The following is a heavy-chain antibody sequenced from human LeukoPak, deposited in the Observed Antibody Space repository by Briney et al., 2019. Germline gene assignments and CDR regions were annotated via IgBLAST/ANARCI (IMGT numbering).Heavy chain of an antibody. V-gene: IGHV1-69*02. J-gene: IGHJ5*02. D-gene: IGHD3-3*01. Sequence: SVKVSCKASGGTFSSYTISWVRQAPGQGLEWMGRIIPILGIANYAQKFQGRVTITADKSTSTAYMELSSLRSEDTAVYYCARHLNDFWSGNNWFDPWGQGTLVTVSS. CDR1: GGTFSSYT. CDR2: IIPILGIA. CDR3: ARHLNDFWSGNNWFDP.